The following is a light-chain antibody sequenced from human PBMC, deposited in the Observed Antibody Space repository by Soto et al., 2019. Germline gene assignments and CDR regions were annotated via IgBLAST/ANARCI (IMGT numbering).Light chain of an antibody. CDR3: QQSYSTPPA. V-gene: IGKV1-39*01. J-gene: IGKJ4*01. Sequence: DIQMTQSPSSLSASVGDRVTITCRTSQRIISYLNWYQQKPGKAPKLLIYAASRLQSGVPSRFSGSGSGTDFTLTISNLQPEDFATYYCQQSYSTPPAFGGGTKVDIK. CDR2: AAS. CDR1: QRIISY.